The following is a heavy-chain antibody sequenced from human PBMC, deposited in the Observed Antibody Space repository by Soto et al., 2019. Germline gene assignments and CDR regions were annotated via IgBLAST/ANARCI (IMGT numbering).Heavy chain of an antibody. D-gene: IGHD1-26*01. CDR3: ERAADSGSYYYFDY. CDR1: GYTFTGYY. Sequence: ASVKGSCKASGYTFTGYYMHWGRQAPGQGLEWMGWINPNSGGTTNAEKLQGWVTMTTDTSISPAYMELSRLRSDDTAVYYCERAADSGSYYYFDYWGQGTLVTVSS. V-gene: IGHV1-2*04. J-gene: IGHJ4*02. CDR2: INPNSGGT.